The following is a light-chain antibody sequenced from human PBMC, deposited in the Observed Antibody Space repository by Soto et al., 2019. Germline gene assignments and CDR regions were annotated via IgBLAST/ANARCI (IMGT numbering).Light chain of an antibody. CDR3: HQLSNCAST. J-gene: IGKJ4*01. CDR2: DAS. Sequence: EIVLTKSPATLPLSPGERATLSCRASQSVSGYLAWYQQKPGQAPRLLIYDASNRATGIPARFSGSGSGTDFTLTISSLDPEDFAVYYFHQLSNCASTFRGGTKVEIK. CDR1: QSVSGY. V-gene: IGKV3-11*01.